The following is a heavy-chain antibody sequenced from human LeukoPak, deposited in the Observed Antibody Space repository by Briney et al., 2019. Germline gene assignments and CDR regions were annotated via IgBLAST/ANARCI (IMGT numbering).Heavy chain of an antibody. J-gene: IGHJ3*02. Sequence: GRSLRLSCAASGFTFSSYGMHWVRQAPGKGLEWVAVIWYDGSNKYYADSVKGRFTISRDNSKNTLYLQMNSLRAEDTAVYYCAKDSSQLRRPNAFDIWGQGTMVTVSS. V-gene: IGHV3-33*06. D-gene: IGHD2-2*01. CDR3: AKDSSQLRRPNAFDI. CDR1: GFTFSSYG. CDR2: IWYDGSNK.